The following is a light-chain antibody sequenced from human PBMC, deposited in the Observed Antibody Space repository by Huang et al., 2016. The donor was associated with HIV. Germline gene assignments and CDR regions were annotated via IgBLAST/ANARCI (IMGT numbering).Light chain of an antibody. J-gene: IGKJ2*01. CDR2: DAS. V-gene: IGKV3-11*01. CDR3: QQRSGLLPYT. CDR1: ESLSSN. Sequence: VLTQSPATLSLSPGDNATLSCRATESLSSNLAWYQQKPGQAPTLLIDDASNRATGIPARFMGSGSVTDFTLTISSLEPEDFAVYYCQQRSGLLPYTFGQGTKLEI.